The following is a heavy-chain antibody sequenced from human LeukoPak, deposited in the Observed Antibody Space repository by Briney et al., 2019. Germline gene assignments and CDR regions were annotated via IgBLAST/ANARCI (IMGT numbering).Heavy chain of an antibody. D-gene: IGHD6-13*01. J-gene: IGHJ5*02. CDR1: GFTFSSYA. CDR2: ISGSGGST. CDR3: AKSRSSSWYRGTVGFDP. Sequence: PGGSLRLSCAASGFTFSSYAMSWVRQAPGKGLEWVSAISGSGGSTYYADSVKGRLTISRDNSKNTLYLQMNSLRAEDTAVYYCAKSRSSSWYRGTVGFDPWGQGTLVTVSS. V-gene: IGHV3-23*01.